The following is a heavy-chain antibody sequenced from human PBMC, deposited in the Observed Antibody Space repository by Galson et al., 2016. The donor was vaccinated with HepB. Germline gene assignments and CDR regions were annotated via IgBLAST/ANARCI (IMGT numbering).Heavy chain of an antibody. J-gene: IGHJ4*02. Sequence: SLRLSCAASGFNFNIFAMHWVRQAPGKGLEWVAVIWYDGYYKYYGDSVKGRFTISRDNSENTLYLQMDSLTTEDTAVYYCARTAKLSSSGHYLDYWGQGTLVTVSS. V-gene: IGHV3-33*01. CDR3: ARTAKLSSSGHYLDY. D-gene: IGHD1-1*01. CDR2: IWYDGYYK. CDR1: GFNFNIFA.